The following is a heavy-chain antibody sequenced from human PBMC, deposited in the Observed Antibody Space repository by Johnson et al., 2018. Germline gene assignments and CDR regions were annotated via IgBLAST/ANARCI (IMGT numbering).Heavy chain of an antibody. Sequence: EVQLVESGGGVVQPGRSLRLSCTASGFTFSSYGMHWIRQAPGKGLEWVGFIRSKAYGGTTEYAASVKGRFTISRDDSKSIAYLQMNSLKTEDTAVYYCTRGLREWDKGYDYGMDVWGQGTTVTVSS. V-gene: IGHV3-49*03. CDR2: IRSKAYGGTT. D-gene: IGHD5/OR15-5a*01. CDR3: TRGLREWDKGYDYGMDV. J-gene: IGHJ6*02. CDR1: GFTFSSYG.